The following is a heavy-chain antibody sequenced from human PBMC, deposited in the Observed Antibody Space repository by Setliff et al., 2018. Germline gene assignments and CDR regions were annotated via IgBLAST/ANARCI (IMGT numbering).Heavy chain of an antibody. CDR1: AFGFSSYW. Sequence: GESLTISCAASAFGFSSYWMSWVRQAPGKGPEWLAQISQDGSEKYYVDSVKGRLTISRDNAKNSLYLQMNSLRVEDTAVYYCANDVRGGVYEIWGQGTMVTVSS. V-gene: IGHV3-7*01. J-gene: IGHJ3*02. CDR3: ANDVRGGVYEI. CDR2: ISQDGSEK. D-gene: IGHD3-16*01.